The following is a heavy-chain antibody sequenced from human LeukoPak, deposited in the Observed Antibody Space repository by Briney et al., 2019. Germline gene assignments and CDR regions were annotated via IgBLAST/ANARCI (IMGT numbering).Heavy chain of an antibody. Sequence: GESLKISCKASGDSFTHQWIGWGRQKSGSGLEWMGIIYPRDSDTRYSPSFQGHVSISADTSINTAYLEWSRLEASDTAIYYCARHSDVIGAIWGQGTLVTVSS. D-gene: IGHD3-10*01. V-gene: IGHV5-51*01. J-gene: IGHJ4*02. CDR2: IYPRDSDT. CDR1: GDSFTHQW. CDR3: ARHSDVIGAI.